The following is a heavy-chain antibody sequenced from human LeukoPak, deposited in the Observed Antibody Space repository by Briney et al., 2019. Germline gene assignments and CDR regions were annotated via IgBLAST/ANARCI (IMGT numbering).Heavy chain of an antibody. J-gene: IGHJ4*02. Sequence: SETLFLTCTVSGGSISSSDYYWSWIRQPPGMGLEWIGYIHYSGATYYNPSLKSRVTLSVDTPKNQFSLRLTSVTAADTAVYYCATNPNGDYYFDYWGQGTLVTVSS. CDR3: ATNPNGDYYFDY. V-gene: IGHV4-30-4*01. CDR1: GGSISSSDYY. D-gene: IGHD4-17*01. CDR2: IHYSGAT.